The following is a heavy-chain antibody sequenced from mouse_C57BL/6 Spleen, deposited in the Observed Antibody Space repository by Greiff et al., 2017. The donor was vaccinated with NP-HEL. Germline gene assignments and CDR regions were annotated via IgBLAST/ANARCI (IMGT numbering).Heavy chain of an antibody. CDR2: INPSSGYT. V-gene: IGHV1-7*01. Sequence: VQLQQSGAELAKPGASVKLSCKASGYTFTSYWMHWVKQRPGQGLEWIGYINPSSGYTKYNQKFKDKATLTADTSSSTAYMQLSSLTYEDSAVYYCASLYDSFDYWGQGTTLTVSS. CDR3: ASLYDSFDY. CDR1: GYTFTSYW. D-gene: IGHD2-3*01. J-gene: IGHJ2*01.